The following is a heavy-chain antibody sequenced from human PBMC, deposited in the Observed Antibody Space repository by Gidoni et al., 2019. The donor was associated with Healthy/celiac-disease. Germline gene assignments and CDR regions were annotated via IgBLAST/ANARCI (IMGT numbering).Heavy chain of an antibody. J-gene: IGHJ4*02. D-gene: IGHD6-6*01. CDR3: AREGKSSSEIY. V-gene: IGHV3-7*04. CDR1: GVTFSSYW. Sequence: EVQLVESGGGLVQPGGSLRLSCAASGVTFSSYWRSWVRQAPGKGLEWVANIKQDGSEKYYVDSVKCRFTISRDNAKNSLYLQMNSLRAEDTAVYYCAREGKSSSEIYWGQGTLVTVSS. CDR2: IKQDGSEK.